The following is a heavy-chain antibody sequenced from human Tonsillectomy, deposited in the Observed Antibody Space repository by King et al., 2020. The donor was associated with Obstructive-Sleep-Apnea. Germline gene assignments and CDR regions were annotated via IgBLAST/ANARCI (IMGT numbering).Heavy chain of an antibody. J-gene: IGHJ4*02. CDR3: ARVLGYCSSTSCYGRRFDY. Sequence: VQLQQWGAGLLKPSETLSLTCAVYGGSFSGYYWSWIRQPPGKGLEWIGEINHSGSTNYNPSLKSRVTISVDTSQNQFSLKLSSVTAADTAVYYCARVLGYCSSTSCYGRRFDYWGQGTLVTVSS. V-gene: IGHV4-34*01. CDR1: GGSFSGYY. CDR2: INHSGST. D-gene: IGHD2-2*01.